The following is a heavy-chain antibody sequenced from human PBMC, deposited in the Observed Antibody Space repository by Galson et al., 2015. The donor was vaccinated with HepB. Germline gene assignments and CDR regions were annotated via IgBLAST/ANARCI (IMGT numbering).Heavy chain of an antibody. D-gene: IGHD6-13*01. V-gene: IGHV5-51*03. J-gene: IGHJ3*02. Sequence: QSGAEVKKPGESLKISCKTSGYYFSSYWIGWVRQMPGKGLEWIGIIYPGDSDTRYTSPFQGQVTISVDRSISTAYLQWSSLKASDTAMYYCVRHERQLVLDAFHIWGQGTMVTVSS. CDR3: VRHERQLVLDAFHI. CDR2: IYPGDSDT. CDR1: GYYFSSYW.